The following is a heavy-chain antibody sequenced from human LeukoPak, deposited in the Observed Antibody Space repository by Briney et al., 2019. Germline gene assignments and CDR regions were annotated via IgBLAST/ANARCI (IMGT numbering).Heavy chain of an antibody. CDR3: ARAPVVVPAAMGP. CDR1: GYTFTSYA. Sequence: ASVKVSCKASGYTFTSYAMHWVRQAPGQRLEWMGWVNAGNGNTKYSQKFQGRVTITRDTSASTAYMELSSLRSEDTAVYYCARAPVVVPAAMGPWGQGTLVTVSS. D-gene: IGHD2-2*01. V-gene: IGHV1-3*01. J-gene: IGHJ5*02. CDR2: VNAGNGNT.